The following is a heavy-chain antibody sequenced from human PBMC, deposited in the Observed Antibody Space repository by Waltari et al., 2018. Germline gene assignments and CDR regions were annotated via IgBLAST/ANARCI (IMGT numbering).Heavy chain of an antibody. J-gene: IGHJ3*02. CDR1: GFTFSSYA. CDR2: ISGSRGVT. Sequence: EVQLVESGGGLIQPGGSLRLSCAASGFTFSSYALSWVRQAPGKGLEWISGISGSRGVTNYADSVKGRFTISRDDSRNTLYLQMSSLRAGDTASYYCAKGTLRRGGAFDIWGQGTMVIVSS. CDR3: AKGTLRRGGAFDI. D-gene: IGHD3-10*01. V-gene: IGHV3-23*04.